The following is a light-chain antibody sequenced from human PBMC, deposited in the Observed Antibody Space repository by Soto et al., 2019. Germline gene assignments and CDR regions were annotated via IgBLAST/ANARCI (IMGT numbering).Light chain of an antibody. J-gene: IGLJ1*01. V-gene: IGLV2-11*01. CDR3: GSYAGSYTSV. Sequence: QSVLTQPRSVSGSPGQSVTISCTGTSSDVGGYNYVSWYQQHPGKAPKLMIYDVSKRPSGVPDRFSGSKSGNTASLTISGLQAEDEADYYCGSYAGSYTSVFGTGTKLTVL. CDR1: SSDVGGYNY. CDR2: DVS.